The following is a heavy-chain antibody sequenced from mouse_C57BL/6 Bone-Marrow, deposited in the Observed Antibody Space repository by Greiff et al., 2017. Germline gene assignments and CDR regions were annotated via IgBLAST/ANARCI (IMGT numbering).Heavy chain of an antibody. D-gene: IGHD1-1*01. CDR3: TRSLIYYGTNY. CDR1: GFNIKDYY. CDR2: IDPEDGET. Sequence: EVKLQESGAELVKPGASVKLSCTASGFNIKDYYIHWVKQRTEQGLEWIGRIDPEDGETKYAPKLQDKATISADTTSNTAYLQLSSLTSEDTAVYYCTRSLIYYGTNYWGQGTTLTVSS. J-gene: IGHJ2*01. V-gene: IGHV14-2*01.